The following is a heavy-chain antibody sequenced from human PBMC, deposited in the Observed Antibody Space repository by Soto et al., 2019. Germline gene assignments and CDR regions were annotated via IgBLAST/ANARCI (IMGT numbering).Heavy chain of an antibody. CDR3: ARKTGAKYYYYYYGMDV. J-gene: IGHJ6*02. D-gene: IGHD3-10*01. CDR2: IYYSGST. V-gene: IGHV4-59*01. CDR1: GGSISSYY. Sequence: SETLSLTCTVSGGSISSYYWSWIRQPPGKGLEWIGYIYYSGSTNYNPSLKSRVTISVDTSKNQFSLKLSSVTAADTAVYYCARKTGAKYYYYYYGMDVWGQGTTVTVSS.